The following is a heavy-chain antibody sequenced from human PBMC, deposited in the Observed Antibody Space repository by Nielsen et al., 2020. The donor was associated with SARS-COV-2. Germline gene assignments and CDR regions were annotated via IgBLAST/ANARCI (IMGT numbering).Heavy chain of an antibody. V-gene: IGHV3-33*01. CDR2: IWYDGSNK. CDR3: AREGHSQSVIVINSYVDY. CDR1: GFTFSSYG. J-gene: IGHJ4*02. Sequence: GESLKISCAASGFTFSSYGMHWVRQAPGKGLEWVAVIWYDGSNKYYADSVKGRFTISRDNSKNTLYLEMKSLRAEDTAVYYCAREGHSQSVIVINSYVDYWGQGTLVTVSS. D-gene: IGHD3-10*01.